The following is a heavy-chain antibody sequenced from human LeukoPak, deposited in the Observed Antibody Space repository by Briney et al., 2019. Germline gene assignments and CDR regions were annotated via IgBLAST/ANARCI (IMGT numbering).Heavy chain of an antibody. CDR1: GYTLTELS. CDR2: FDPEDGET. CDR3: ATGLNRRPWYYYGMDV. V-gene: IGHV1-24*01. D-gene: IGHD1-14*01. Sequence: ASVKVSCKVSGYTLTELSMHWVRQAPGKGLEWMGGFDPEDGETIYAQKFQGRVTTTEDTSTDTAYMELSSLRSEDTAVYYCATGLNRRPWYYYGMDVWGQGTTVAVSS. J-gene: IGHJ6*02.